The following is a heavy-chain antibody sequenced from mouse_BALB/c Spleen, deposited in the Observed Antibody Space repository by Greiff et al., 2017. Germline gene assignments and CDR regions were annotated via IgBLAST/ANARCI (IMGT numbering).Heavy chain of an antibody. J-gene: IGHJ2*01. Sequence: EVQRVESGPGLVKPSQSLSLTCSVTGYSITSGYYWNWIRQFPGNKLEWMGYISYDGSNNYNPSLKNRISITRDTSKNQFFLKLNSVTTEDTATYYCARGDYSYYCDYWGQGTTLTVSS. CDR1: GYSITSGYY. V-gene: IGHV3-6*02. CDR2: ISYDGSN. D-gene: IGHD1-1*01. CDR3: ARGDYSYYCDY.